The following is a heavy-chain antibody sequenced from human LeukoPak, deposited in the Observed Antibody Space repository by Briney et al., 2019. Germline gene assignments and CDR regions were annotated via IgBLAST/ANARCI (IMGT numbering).Heavy chain of an antibody. CDR3: VRDKGVGPAERFDY. V-gene: IGHV3-53*01. D-gene: IGHD3-3*01. CDR2: IRGDTFK. Sequence: GGSLRLSCAVSGFTVSSPYMTWVRQAPGKGLEWVSPIRGDTFKSYSDSVKGRFSISRDDYRNTLYLHMSRLRAEDTAVYYCVRDKGVGPAERFDYWGQGTMVTVSS. J-gene: IGHJ4*02. CDR1: GFTVSSPY.